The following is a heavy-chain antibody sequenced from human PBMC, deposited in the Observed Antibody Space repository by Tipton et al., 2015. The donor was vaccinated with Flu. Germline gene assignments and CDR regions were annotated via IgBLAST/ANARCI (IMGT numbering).Heavy chain of an antibody. J-gene: IGHJ5*01. CDR3: ARRDYSNYVSEPKNWFDS. CDR1: GDSIGRRYF. CDR2: VHQTGST. Sequence: TLSLTCSVSGDSIGRRYFWGWIRQPPGKGLEWIGNVHQTGSTYYNPSLRSRVTITVDRPKNHFSLRLADVTAADTAVYYGARRDYSNYVSEPKNWFDSWGQGTLVTVSS. D-gene: IGHD4-11*01. V-gene: IGHV4-38-2*01.